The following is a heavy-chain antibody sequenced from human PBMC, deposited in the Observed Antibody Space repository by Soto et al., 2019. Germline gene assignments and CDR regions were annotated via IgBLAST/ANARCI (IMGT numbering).Heavy chain of an antibody. CDR1: GYTFTIYY. CDR2: INPTSGST. Sequence: ASVKGSCKASGYTFTIYYIHWMRQAPGQGLEWMGMINPTSGSTSYAQKFQGRVTMTRDRSTRTFYMELSSLRSEDTAVYYCARAQIVVVVGAAFDYWGQGTLVTVSS. CDR3: ARAQIVVVVGAAFDY. D-gene: IGHD2-15*01. V-gene: IGHV1-46*03. J-gene: IGHJ4*02.